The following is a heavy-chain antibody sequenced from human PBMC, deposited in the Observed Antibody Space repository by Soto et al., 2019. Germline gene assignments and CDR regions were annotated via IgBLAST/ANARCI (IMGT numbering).Heavy chain of an antibody. CDR2: IWYDATNR. J-gene: IGHJ4*02. Sequence: GGSLRLSCAASGFTFSTYGMHWVRQAPGKGLEWVAVIWYDATNRYYADSVKGRFTISRDNSKNTLYLQMDSLRAEDTAVYYCARDGVHTTAFFGYFDYWGQGTLVTVSS. V-gene: IGHV3-33*01. D-gene: IGHD3-3*01. CDR1: GFTFSTYG. CDR3: ARDGVHTTAFFGYFDY.